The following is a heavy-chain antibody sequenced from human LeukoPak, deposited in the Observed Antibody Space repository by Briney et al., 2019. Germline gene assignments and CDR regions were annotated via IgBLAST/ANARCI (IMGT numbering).Heavy chain of an antibody. D-gene: IGHD3-22*01. V-gene: IGHV3-66*01. J-gene: IGHJ4*02. CDR2: IYSGGST. Sequence: PGGSLRLSCAASGFTFSSYWMSWVRQAPGKGLEWVSVIYSGGSTYYADSVKGRFTISRDNSKNTLYLQMNSLRAEDTAVYYCARKTDSGGSDNYWGQGTPVTVSS. CDR3: ARKTDSGGSDNY. CDR1: GFTFSSYW.